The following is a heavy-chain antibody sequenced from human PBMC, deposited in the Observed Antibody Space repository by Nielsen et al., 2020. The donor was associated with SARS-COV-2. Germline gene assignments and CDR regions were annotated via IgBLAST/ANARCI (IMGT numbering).Heavy chain of an antibody. Sequence: GESLKISCAASGFTFSSYGMHWVRQATGKGLEWVSAIGTAGDTYYPGSVKGRFTISRENAKNSLYLQMNSLRAGDTAVYYCARGSITGGFDPWGQGTMVTVSS. V-gene: IGHV3-13*04. CDR2: IGTAGDT. CDR1: GFTFSSYG. CDR3: ARGSITGGFDP. J-gene: IGHJ3*01. D-gene: IGHD1-20*01.